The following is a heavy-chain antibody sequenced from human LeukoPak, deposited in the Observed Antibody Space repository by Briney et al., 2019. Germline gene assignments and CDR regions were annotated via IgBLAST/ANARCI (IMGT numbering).Heavy chain of an antibody. J-gene: IGHJ4*02. V-gene: IGHV4-59*08. CDR3: ARHKGMATNFDY. D-gene: IGHD5-12*01. CDR2: IYYSGST. CDR1: GGSISSYY. Sequence: SETLSLTCTVSGGSISSYYWSWIRQPPGKGLEWIGYIYYSGSTNYNPSLKSRVTISVDTSKNQFSLKLSSVTAADTAVYYRARHKGMATNFDYWGQGTLVTVSS.